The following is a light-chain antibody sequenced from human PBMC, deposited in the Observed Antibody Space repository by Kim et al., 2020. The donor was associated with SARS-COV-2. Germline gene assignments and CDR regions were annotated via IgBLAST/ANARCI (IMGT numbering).Light chain of an antibody. J-gene: IGLJ3*02. Sequence: SSELTQDPAVSVALGQTVRITCQGGSLRSYYASWYQQKPGQAPVLVIYGKNNRPSGIPDRFSGSSSGNTASLTITGAQAEDEADYYCNSRDSSGNHLGVFGGGTQLTVL. CDR1: SLRSYY. CDR3: NSRDSSGNHLGV. CDR2: GKN. V-gene: IGLV3-19*01.